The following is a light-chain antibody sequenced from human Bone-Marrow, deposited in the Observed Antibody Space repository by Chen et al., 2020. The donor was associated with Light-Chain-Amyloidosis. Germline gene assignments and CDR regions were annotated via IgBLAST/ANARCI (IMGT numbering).Light chain of an antibody. CDR3: QVWDRSSDRPV. J-gene: IGLJ3*02. CDR1: NIGSTS. CDR2: DDS. Sequence: SYVLTQPSSVSVAPGQTATIACGGNNIGSTSVHWYQQTPGQAPLLVVYDDSDRPSGIPERLSGSKSGNTATLTIIRVEAGDEADYYCQVWDRSSDRPVFGGGTKLTVL. V-gene: IGLV3-21*02.